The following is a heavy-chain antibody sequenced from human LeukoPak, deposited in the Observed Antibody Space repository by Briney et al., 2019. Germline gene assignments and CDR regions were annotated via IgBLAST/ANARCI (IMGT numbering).Heavy chain of an antibody. CDR1: GGTFSSYT. Sequence: SVKVSCKASGGTFSSYTISWVRQAPGQGLEWMGRIIPILGIANYAQKFQGRVTITTDESTSTAYMELSSLRSEDTAVYYCASFGYDILTGRIGSIDYWGQGTLVTVSS. CDR2: IIPILGIA. V-gene: IGHV1-69*02. CDR3: ASFGYDILTGRIGSIDY. D-gene: IGHD3-9*01. J-gene: IGHJ4*02.